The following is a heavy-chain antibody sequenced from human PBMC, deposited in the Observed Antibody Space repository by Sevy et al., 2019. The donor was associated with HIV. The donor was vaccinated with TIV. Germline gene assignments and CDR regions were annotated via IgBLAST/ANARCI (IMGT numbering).Heavy chain of an antibody. D-gene: IGHD3-22*01. CDR1: GYTFTSYG. V-gene: IGHV1-18*04. Sequence: ASVKVSCKASGYTFTSYGISWVRQAPGQGLEWMGWISAYNGNTNYAQKLQGRVTMTTDTSTRTAYMELRSLRSDDTAVYYCARKTYYYDGSGYVAQVQFDYWGQGTLVTVSS. J-gene: IGHJ4*02. CDR2: ISAYNGNT. CDR3: ARKTYYYDGSGYVAQVQFDY.